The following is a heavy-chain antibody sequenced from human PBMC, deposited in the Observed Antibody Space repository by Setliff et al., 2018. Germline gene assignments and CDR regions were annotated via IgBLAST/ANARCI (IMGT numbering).Heavy chain of an antibody. V-gene: IGHV3-30*03. D-gene: IGHD3-3*01. Sequence: PGGSLRLSCAASGFTFSDYSMTWVRQAPGKGLEWISYDGINKYYADSVKGRFTISRDNSKNTLYLQMNSLRVEDTAVYYCARDGVPPLNYNFWSGNFEFWGQGTLVTVSS. CDR3: ARDGVPPLNYNFWSGNFEF. CDR1: GFTFSDYS. CDR2: SYDGINK. J-gene: IGHJ4*02.